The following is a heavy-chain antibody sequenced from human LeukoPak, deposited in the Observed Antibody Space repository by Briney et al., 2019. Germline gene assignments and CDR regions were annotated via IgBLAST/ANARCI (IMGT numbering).Heavy chain of an antibody. CDR3: ARVSSGNYLNFDN. D-gene: IGHD1-26*01. Sequence: KPSGTLSLTCTVSGYSISSGYYWGWIRQPPGKGLEWIGSIYHSGSTYYNPSLKSRVTISVDTSKNQFSLKVTTVTAADTAVYYCARVSSGNYLNFDNWGQGTLVTVSS. V-gene: IGHV4-38-2*02. CDR2: IYHSGST. J-gene: IGHJ4*02. CDR1: GYSISSGYY.